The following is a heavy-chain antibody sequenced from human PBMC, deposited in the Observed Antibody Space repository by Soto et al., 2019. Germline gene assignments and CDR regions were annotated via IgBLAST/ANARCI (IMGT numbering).Heavy chain of an antibody. J-gene: IGHJ4*02. CDR1: GFTFSNAW. CDR3: TTGILWFGELWPDFDY. V-gene: IGHV3-15*01. D-gene: IGHD3-10*01. CDR2: IKSKTDGGTT. Sequence: GGSLRLSCAASGFTFSNAWMSWVRQAPWKGLEWVGRIKSKTDGGTTDYAAPVKGRFTISRDDSKNTLYLQMNSLKTEDTAVYYCTTGILWFGELWPDFDYWGQGTLVTVSS.